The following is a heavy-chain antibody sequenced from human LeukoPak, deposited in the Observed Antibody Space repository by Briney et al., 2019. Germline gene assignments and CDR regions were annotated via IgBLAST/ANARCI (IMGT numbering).Heavy chain of an antibody. CDR1: GFTFSNHW. CDR3: IRDEALWRLDY. V-gene: IGHV3-74*03. J-gene: IGHJ4*02. CDR2: IDERGSNA. D-gene: IGHD2-21*01. Sequence: GGSLRLSCAASGFTFSNHWMHWVRQAPGKGLVWVSRIDERGSNAMYADSVEGRFSISRDNAKNTVNLQMNSLRAEDTGVYYCIRDEALWRLDYWGRGTLVTVSS.